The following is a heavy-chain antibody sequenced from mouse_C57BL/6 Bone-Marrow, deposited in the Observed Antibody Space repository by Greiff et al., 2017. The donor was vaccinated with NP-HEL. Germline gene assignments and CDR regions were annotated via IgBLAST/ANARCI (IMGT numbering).Heavy chain of an antibody. D-gene: IGHD1-1*01. J-gene: IGHJ3*01. CDR2: ISSGGDYI. CDR3: ARAGSNYGFAY. Sequence: EVQRVESGEGLVKPGGSLKLSCAASGFTFSSYAMSWVRQTPEKRLEWVAYISSGGDYIYYADPVKGRFPISSDHARNTLYLQMSSLKSEDTAVYYCARAGSNYGFAYWGQGTLVTVSA. V-gene: IGHV5S21*01. CDR1: GFTFSSYA.